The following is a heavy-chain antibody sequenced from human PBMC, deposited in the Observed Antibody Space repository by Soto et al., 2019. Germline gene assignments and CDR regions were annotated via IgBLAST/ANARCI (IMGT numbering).Heavy chain of an antibody. CDR2: IYPDASET. CDR3: ARQGGSSWSHNWFDP. V-gene: IGHV5-51*01. J-gene: IGHJ5*02. CDR1: GYSFINYW. Sequence: GESLKISCKGSGYSFINYWIGWVRQMPGKGLEWMGVIYPDASETRYSPSFQGQVTISADKSISTAYLHWSSLKASDTAMYYCARQGGSSWSHNWFDPWGQGTLVTVSS. D-gene: IGHD6-13*01.